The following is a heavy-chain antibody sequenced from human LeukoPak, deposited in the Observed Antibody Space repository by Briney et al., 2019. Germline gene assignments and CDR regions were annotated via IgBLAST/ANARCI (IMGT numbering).Heavy chain of an antibody. Sequence: ASVKVSCKASGYTFTGYYMHWVRQAPGQGLEWMGRINPNSGGTNYAQKFQGRVTMTRDTSISTAYMELSRLRSDDTAVYYCARGKRIVYYYDSSGYPSWGQGTLVTVSS. CDR1: GYTFTGYY. CDR3: ARGKRIVYYYDSSGYPS. J-gene: IGHJ5*02. CDR2: INPNSGGT. V-gene: IGHV1-2*06. D-gene: IGHD3-22*01.